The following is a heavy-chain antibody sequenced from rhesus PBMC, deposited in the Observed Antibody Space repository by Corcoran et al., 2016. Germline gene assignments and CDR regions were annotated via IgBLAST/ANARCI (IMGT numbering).Heavy chain of an antibody. CDR3: ARNPRQYWYFDL. Sequence: QVQLQESGPGLVKPSETLSLTCTVPGASISSNWWSWIRQPPGKGLEWIGEINGNRGSPYASPSVKSRVTIYKQPSMDRFSLRLSCGPAADTAGYYCARNPRQYWYFDLWGPGTPITISS. J-gene: IGHJ2*01. CDR1: GASISSNW. V-gene: IGHV4-80*01. CDR2: INGNRGSP.